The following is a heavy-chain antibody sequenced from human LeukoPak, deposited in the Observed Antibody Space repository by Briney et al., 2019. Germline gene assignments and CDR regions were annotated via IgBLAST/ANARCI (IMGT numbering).Heavy chain of an antibody. D-gene: IGHD1-20*01. J-gene: IGHJ4*02. V-gene: IGHV3-23*01. CDR1: GFTFSSYA. Sequence: GGSLRLSCAASGFTFSSYAMSWVRQAPGKGLEWVSAISGSGGSTYYADSVKGRFTISRDNSKNTLYLQMNSLRAKDTAVYYCARRACNWNDVCYSDYWGQGTLVTVSS. CDR3: ARRACNWNDVCYSDY. CDR2: ISGSGGST.